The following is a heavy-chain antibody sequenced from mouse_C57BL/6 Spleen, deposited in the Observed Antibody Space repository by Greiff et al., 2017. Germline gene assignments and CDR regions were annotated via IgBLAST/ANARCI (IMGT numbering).Heavy chain of an antibody. CDR1: GFTFTDYY. CDR2: IRNKANGYTK. D-gene: IGHD4-1*01. J-gene: IGHJ2*01. V-gene: IGHV7-3*01. Sequence: EVKLMESGGGLVQPGGSLSLSCAASGFTFTDYYMSWVRQPPGKALEWLGFIRNKANGYTKEYSASVKGRFTISRDNSQSILYLQMNALRAEDSATYYCARNWGLDDWGQGTTLTVSS. CDR3: ARNWGLDD.